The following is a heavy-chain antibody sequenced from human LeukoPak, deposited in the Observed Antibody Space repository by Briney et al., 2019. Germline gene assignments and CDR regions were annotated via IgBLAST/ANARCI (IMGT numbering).Heavy chain of an antibody. J-gene: IGHJ4*02. CDR1: GITVSTNY. V-gene: IGHV3-66*01. Sequence: GGSLRLSCAFSGITVSTNYMSWVRQAPGKGLEWVPVIYSGGQTYYADSVKGRFTISRDNSKNTLYLQITSLRAEDTAVYYCATMVRGTASGYWGQGTLVTVSS. D-gene: IGHD3-10*01. CDR3: ATMVRGTASGY. CDR2: IYSGGQT.